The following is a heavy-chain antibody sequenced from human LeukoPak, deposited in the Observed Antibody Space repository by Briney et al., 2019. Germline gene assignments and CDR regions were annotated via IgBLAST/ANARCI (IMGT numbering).Heavy chain of an antibody. D-gene: IGHD6-19*01. Sequence: GASVKVSCKASGYTFTSYGISWVRQAPGQGLEWMGIINPSGGSTNFAQKFQGRVTMTTDTSTITVYMELSSLRSEDTALYYCAKDGVAGTYYYYGMDVWGQGTTVTVSS. CDR3: AKDGVAGTYYYYGMDV. CDR1: GYTFTSYG. J-gene: IGHJ6*02. CDR2: INPSGGST. V-gene: IGHV1-46*01.